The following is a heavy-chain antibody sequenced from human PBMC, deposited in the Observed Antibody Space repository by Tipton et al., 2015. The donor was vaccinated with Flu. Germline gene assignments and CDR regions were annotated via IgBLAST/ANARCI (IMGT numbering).Heavy chain of an antibody. CDR1: GDTFRNYA. J-gene: IGHJ6*03. CDR3: ARQIYSSGELDYDYYFMDV. CDR2: IVCIFGIP. D-gene: IGHD6-25*01. Sequence: QLVQSGAEVKTPGASVKVSCKASGDTFRNYAISWVRQAPGQGLEWMGGIVCIFGIPNYAQKFQGRVTMTADESTTTVYMELSSLRSDDTAVYYCARQIYSSGELDYDYYFMDVWGKGTTVTVSS. V-gene: IGHV1-69*01.